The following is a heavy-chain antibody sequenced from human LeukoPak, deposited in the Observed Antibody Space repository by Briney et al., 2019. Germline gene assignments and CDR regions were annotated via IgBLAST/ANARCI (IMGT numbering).Heavy chain of an antibody. CDR1: GFTFSSYS. CDR3: ARARALDILGRAAPYYYYMDV. D-gene: IGHD3-9*01. V-gene: IGHV3-48*01. CDR2: ISSSSSTI. J-gene: IGHJ6*03. Sequence: PGGSLRLSCAASGFTFSSYSMNWVRQAPGKGLEWVSYISSSSSTIYYADSVKGRFTISRDNAKNSLYLQMNSLRAEDTAVYYCARARALDILGRAAPYYYYMDVWGKGTTVTVSS.